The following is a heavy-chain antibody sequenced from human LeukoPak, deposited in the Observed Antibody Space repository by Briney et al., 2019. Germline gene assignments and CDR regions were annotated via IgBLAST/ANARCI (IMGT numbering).Heavy chain of an antibody. CDR1: GGSISSGGYY. V-gene: IGHV4-61*08. Sequence: SETLSLTCTVSGGSISSGGYYWSWIRQPPGKGLEWIGYIYYSGSTNYNPSLKSRVTISVDTSKNQFSLKLSSVTAADTAVYYCARNYYYYYMDVWGKGTTVTVSS. J-gene: IGHJ6*03. CDR3: ARNYYYYYMDV. CDR2: IYYSGST.